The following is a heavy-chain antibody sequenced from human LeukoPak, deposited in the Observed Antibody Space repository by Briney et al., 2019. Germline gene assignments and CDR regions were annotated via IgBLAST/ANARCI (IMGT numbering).Heavy chain of an antibody. CDR3: ASGNYYGSGSYAEEQPDY. Sequence: ASVKVSCKASGYTFTGYYMHWVRQAPGQGLEWMGWINPNSGGTNYAQKFRGRVTMTRDTSISTAYMELSRLRSDDTAVYYCASGNYYGSGSYAEEQPDYWGQGTLVTVSS. V-gene: IGHV1-2*02. CDR1: GYTFTGYY. D-gene: IGHD3-10*01. CDR2: INPNSGGT. J-gene: IGHJ4*02.